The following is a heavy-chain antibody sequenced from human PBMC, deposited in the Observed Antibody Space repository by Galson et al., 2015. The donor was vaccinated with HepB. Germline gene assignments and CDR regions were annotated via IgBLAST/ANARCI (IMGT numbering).Heavy chain of an antibody. CDR3: ARDTVVVVVAALVFDI. CDR2: ISSSSSYI. Sequence: SPRLSCAASGFTFSTYSMNWVRQAPGKGLEWVSSISSSSSYIYYADSVKGRFTISRDNAKNSLYLQMNSLRAEDTAVYYCARDTVVVVVAALVFDIWGQGTMVTVSS. D-gene: IGHD2-15*01. J-gene: IGHJ3*02. CDR1: GFTFSTYS. V-gene: IGHV3-21*01.